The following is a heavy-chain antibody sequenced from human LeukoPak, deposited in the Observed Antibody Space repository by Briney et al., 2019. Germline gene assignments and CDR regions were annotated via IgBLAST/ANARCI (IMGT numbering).Heavy chain of an antibody. V-gene: IGHV1-46*01. J-gene: IGHJ4*02. CDR3: ARDLGEMATIIDY. CDR2: INPSGGTT. Sequence: ASVKVSCKASGYTFTTNFMHWVRQAPGQGLEWRGVINPSGGTTSYAQRFQGRLTMTRDMSTSTVYMELSSLRSEDTAVYYCARDLGEMATIIDYWGQGSLVTVSS. D-gene: IGHD5-24*01. CDR1: GYTFTTNF.